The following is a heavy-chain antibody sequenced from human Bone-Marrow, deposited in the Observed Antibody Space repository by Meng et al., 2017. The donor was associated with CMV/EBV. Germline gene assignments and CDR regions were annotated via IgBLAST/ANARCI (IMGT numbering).Heavy chain of an antibody. CDR2: IYYSGST. Sequence: LRLSCTVSGGSISSGGYYWSWIRQHPGKGLEWIGYIYYSGSTYYNPSLKSRVTISVDTSKNQFSLKLSCVTAADTAVYYCARDLGGVTGAFDIWGQGTMVTVSS. J-gene: IGHJ3*02. CDR1: GGSISSGGYY. D-gene: IGHD1-14*01. V-gene: IGHV4-31*03. CDR3: ARDLGGVTGAFDI.